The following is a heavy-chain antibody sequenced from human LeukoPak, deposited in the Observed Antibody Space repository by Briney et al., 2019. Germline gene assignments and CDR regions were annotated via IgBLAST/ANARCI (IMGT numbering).Heavy chain of an antibody. CDR3: ARDLYRGWLQSSYYFDY. Sequence: PGGSLRLSCAASGFTFSSYAMSWVRQAPGKGLEWVSAISGSGGSTYYADSAKGRFTISRDNAKNSLYLQMNSLRAEDTAVYYCARDLYRGWLQSSYYFDYWGQGTLVTVSS. CDR2: ISGSGGST. V-gene: IGHV3-23*01. CDR1: GFTFSSYA. D-gene: IGHD5-24*01. J-gene: IGHJ4*02.